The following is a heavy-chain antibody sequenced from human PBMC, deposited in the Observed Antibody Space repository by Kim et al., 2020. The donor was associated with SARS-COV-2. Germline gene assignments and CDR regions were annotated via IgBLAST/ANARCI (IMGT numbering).Heavy chain of an antibody. Sequence: SETLSLTCTVSGGSISSGGYYWSWIRQHPGKGLEWIGYIYYSGSTYYNPSLKSRVTISVDTSKNQFSLKLSSVTAADTAVYYCAGTTYYYDSSGLGGRGRFDYWGQGTLVTVSS. V-gene: IGHV4-31*03. D-gene: IGHD3-22*01. J-gene: IGHJ4*02. CDR3: AGTTYYYDSSGLGGRGRFDY. CDR2: IYYSGST. CDR1: GGSISSGGYY.